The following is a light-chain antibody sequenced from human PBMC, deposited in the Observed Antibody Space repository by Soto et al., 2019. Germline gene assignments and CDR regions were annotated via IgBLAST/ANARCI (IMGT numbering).Light chain of an antibody. CDR1: QDISNY. V-gene: IGKV1-33*01. CDR2: DAS. Sequence: DIQMTQSPSSLSASVGDRVTITCRASQDISNYLNWYQQRPGKAPKLLIYDASNLVRGVPSRFSGTRSGTNFTFAITSLQPEDVATYYCQQSDSLPITFGQGTLLEI. J-gene: IGKJ5*01. CDR3: QQSDSLPIT.